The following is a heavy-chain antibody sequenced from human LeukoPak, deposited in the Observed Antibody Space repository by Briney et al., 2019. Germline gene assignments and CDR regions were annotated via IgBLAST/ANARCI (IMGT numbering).Heavy chain of an antibody. V-gene: IGHV3-9*01. D-gene: IGHD6-19*01. J-gene: IGHJ1*01. CDR1: GFTFGDYA. CDR3: VDSSGWYGYFQH. Sequence: GGSLRLPCAASGFTFGDYAMHWVRQAPGKGLEWVSGISWNSGSIGYADSVKGRFTISRDNAKNSLYLQMNSLRAEDTALYYCVDSSGWYGYFQHWGQGTLVTVSS. CDR2: ISWNSGSI.